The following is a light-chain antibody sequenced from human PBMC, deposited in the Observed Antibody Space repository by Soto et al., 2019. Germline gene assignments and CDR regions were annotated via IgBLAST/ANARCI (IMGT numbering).Light chain of an antibody. CDR1: SSNIGSNY. V-gene: IGLV1-47*01. J-gene: IGLJ2*01. CDR3: AAWDDSLSGVV. Sequence: QSVLTQPPSASGTPGQRVTISCSGSSSNIGSNYVYWYQQLPGTAPKLLIYRNNQRPSGVPDRFSGSQSGTSASLAIRGLRSEDEADYYCAAWDDSLSGVVFGGGTQLTVL. CDR2: RNN.